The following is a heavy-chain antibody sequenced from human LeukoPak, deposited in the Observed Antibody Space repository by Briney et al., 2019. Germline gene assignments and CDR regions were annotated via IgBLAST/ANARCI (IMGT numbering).Heavy chain of an antibody. CDR1: GFTFSNAW. CDR3: AKVGAGILDY. Sequence: TGGSLRLSCAASGFTFSNAWMSWVRQAPGKGLEWVSAISGSGGSTYYADSVKGRFTISRDNSKNTLYLQMNSLRAEDTAVYYCAKVGAGILDYWGQGTLVTVSS. CDR2: ISGSGGST. J-gene: IGHJ4*02. V-gene: IGHV3-23*01. D-gene: IGHD1-14*01.